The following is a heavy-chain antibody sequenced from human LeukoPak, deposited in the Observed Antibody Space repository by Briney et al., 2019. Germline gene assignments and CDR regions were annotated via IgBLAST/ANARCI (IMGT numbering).Heavy chain of an antibody. D-gene: IGHD3-22*01. CDR3: AREGSYDSSGYYRDDAFDI. J-gene: IGHJ3*02. CDR1: GGSISSYY. V-gene: IGHV4-59*01. Sequence: SESLSLTCTVSGGSISSYYWSWSRQPPGKGLEWIGYIYYSGSTNYNPSLKSRVTISVDTSKNQFSLKLSSVTAADTAVYYCAREGSYDSSGYYRDDAFDIWGQGTMVTVSS. CDR2: IYYSGST.